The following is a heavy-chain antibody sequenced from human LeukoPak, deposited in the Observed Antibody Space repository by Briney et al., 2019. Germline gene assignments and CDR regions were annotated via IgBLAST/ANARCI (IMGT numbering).Heavy chain of an antibody. CDR3: ARVSVVPAAFDY. V-gene: IGHV3-66*02. CDR1: GFTVSSNY. Sequence: GGSLRLSCAASGFTVSSNYMSWVRQAPGKGLEWVSVIYSGGSTYYADSVKGRFTISRDNSKNTLYPQMNSLRAEDTAVYYCARVSVVPAAFDYWGQGTLVTVSS. CDR2: IYSGGST. D-gene: IGHD2-2*01. J-gene: IGHJ4*02.